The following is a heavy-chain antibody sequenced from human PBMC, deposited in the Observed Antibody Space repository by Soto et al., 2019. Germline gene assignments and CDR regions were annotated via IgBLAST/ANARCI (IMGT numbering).Heavy chain of an antibody. J-gene: IGHJ5*02. D-gene: IGHD6-13*01. CDR1: GFSLSSSVVG. CDR3: GQRPRSPWYSAAHNFFDP. V-gene: IGHV2-5*02. CDR2: IYWDDDR. Sequence: QITLKESGPTLVKPTQTLTLTCTFSGFSLSSSVVGVGWIRQPPGKALEWLALIYWDDDRRYSPSLKSRLTISKDTSKNQVCLIMTHMDPADTATYYCGQRPRSPWYSAAHNFFDPWGQGTPVTVSS.